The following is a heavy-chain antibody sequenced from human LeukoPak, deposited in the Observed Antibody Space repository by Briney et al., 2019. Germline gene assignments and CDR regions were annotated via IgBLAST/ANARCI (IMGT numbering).Heavy chain of an antibody. CDR2: INSGGSTT. CDR3: ARDLAYYDYVWGSAYDAFDI. CDR1: GFTFNDYA. V-gene: IGHV3-74*01. D-gene: IGHD3-16*01. J-gene: IGHJ3*02. Sequence: PGRSLRLSCAASGFTFNDYAMHWVRQAPGKGLVWVSRINSGGSTTSYADSVKGRFTISRDNAKNTLYLQMNGLRAEDTAVYYCARDLAYYDYVWGSAYDAFDIWGQGTMVTVSS.